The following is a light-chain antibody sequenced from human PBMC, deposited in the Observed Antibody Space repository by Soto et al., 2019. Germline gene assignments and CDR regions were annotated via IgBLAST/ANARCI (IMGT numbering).Light chain of an antibody. V-gene: IGLV2-8*01. Sequence: QSALTQPPSASGSPGQSVTISCTGTSSDVGAYNYVSWYQQHPGKAPKLMIYEVSKRPSGVPDRFSGSKSDNTASLSVSGLQAEDEADYYCSSYAGSNHVVFGGGTQLTVL. J-gene: IGLJ2*01. CDR3: SSYAGSNHVV. CDR1: SSDVGAYNY. CDR2: EVS.